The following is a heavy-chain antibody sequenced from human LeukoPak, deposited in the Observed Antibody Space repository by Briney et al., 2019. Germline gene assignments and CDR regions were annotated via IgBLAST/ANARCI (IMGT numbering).Heavy chain of an antibody. CDR1: GGTFSSYA. CDR3: ARSSDYGSGSFFDY. CDR2: IIPIFGTA. Sequence: GSSVKVSCKASGGTFSSYAISWVRQAPGQGLEWMGGIIPIFGTANYAQKFQGRVTITADKSTSTAYMELCSLRSEDTAVYHCARSSDYGSGSFFDYWGQGTLVTVSS. V-gene: IGHV1-69*06. J-gene: IGHJ4*02. D-gene: IGHD3-10*01.